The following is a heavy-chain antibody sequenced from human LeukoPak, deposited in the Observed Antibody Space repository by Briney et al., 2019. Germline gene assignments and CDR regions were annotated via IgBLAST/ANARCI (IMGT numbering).Heavy chain of an antibody. CDR3: ARQPGMTAKSWYCDL. D-gene: IGHD2-2*01. CDR2: IHPGDSHT. J-gene: IGHJ2*01. Sequence: GESLKISCEGSGYTFTKYWIGWVRQMPGKGLEWMGIIHPGDSHTWYSPSFQGQVTISADKSISMAYLQWSSLKASDTAMYFCARQPGMTAKSWYCDLGGRGTLVTVSS. CDR1: GYTFTKYW. V-gene: IGHV5-51*01.